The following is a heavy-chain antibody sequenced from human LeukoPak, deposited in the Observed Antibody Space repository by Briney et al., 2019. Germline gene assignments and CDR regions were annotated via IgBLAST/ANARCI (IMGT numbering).Heavy chain of an antibody. Sequence: SETLSLTCAVYGGSFSGYYWSWIRQPPGKGLEWIGEINHSGSTNYNPSLKSRVTISVDTSKNQFSLKLSSVTAADTAVYYCARADPDFWSGYYPLGYMDVWGKGTTVTVSS. CDR1: GGSFSGYY. J-gene: IGHJ6*03. V-gene: IGHV4-34*01. D-gene: IGHD3-3*01. CDR2: INHSGST. CDR3: ARADPDFWSGYYPLGYMDV.